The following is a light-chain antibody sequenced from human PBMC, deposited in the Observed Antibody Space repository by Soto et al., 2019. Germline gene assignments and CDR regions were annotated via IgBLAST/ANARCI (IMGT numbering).Light chain of an antibody. V-gene: IGKV3-20*01. J-gene: IGKJ1*01. CDR3: QHYGSSPGT. CDR2: GTS. CDR1: QSVSSTY. Sequence: EIVLTQSPGTLSLSPGERATLSCRASQSVSSTYFAWYQQKPGQAPSLLIYGTSNRATGIPDRFSGTGSGTDFTLTITRLEPEDFAVYYCQHYGSSPGTFGQGTKLEIE.